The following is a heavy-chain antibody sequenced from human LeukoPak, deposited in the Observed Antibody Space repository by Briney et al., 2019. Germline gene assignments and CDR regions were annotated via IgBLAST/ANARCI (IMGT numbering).Heavy chain of an antibody. Sequence: QPGRSVRLSCAASGFTFNSYAMHWVRQAPGKGLEWVALIWYDGTNQYYADSVKGRFTISRDNSKNTLYLQMNSLRAEDTAVYYCARGYSYGHGGFSDAFDIWGQGTMVTVSS. J-gene: IGHJ3*02. D-gene: IGHD5-18*01. CDR1: GFTFNSYA. V-gene: IGHV3-33*08. CDR2: IWYDGTNQ. CDR3: ARGYSYGHGGFSDAFDI.